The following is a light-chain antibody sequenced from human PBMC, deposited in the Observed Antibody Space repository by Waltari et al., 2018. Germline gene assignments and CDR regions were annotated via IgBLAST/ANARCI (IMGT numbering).Light chain of an antibody. J-gene: IGLJ2*01. CDR2: YKADSDK. CDR3: MIWRSGASE. V-gene: IGLV5-45*03. Sequence: QAVLTQPSSLSASPGASASLTCTLRSGVHVANYRIYWYPQKPGNPPQNLLRYKADSDKQQGSGVPSRFSGSKDASANAVILLSPGLQSEDEADYYCMIWRSGASEFGGGTKLTVL. CDR1: SGVHVANYR.